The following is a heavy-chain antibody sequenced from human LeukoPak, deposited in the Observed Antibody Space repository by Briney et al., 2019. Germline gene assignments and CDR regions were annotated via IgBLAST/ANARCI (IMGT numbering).Heavy chain of an antibody. J-gene: IGHJ4*02. V-gene: IGHV1-69*04. CDR2: IIPILGIA. CDR1: GGTFSSYA. D-gene: IGHD6-19*01. Sequence: SVKVSCKASGGTFSSYAISWVRQAPGQGLEWMGRIIPILGIANYAQKFQGRVTITADKSTSTAYMELSSLRSEDTAVYYCARASGGSGWYPPFDYWGQGTLVTVSS. CDR3: ARASGGSGWYPPFDY.